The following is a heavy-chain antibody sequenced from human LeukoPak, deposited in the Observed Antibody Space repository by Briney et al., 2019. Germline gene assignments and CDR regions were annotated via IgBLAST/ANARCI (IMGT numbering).Heavy chain of an antibody. CDR3: VKEFGGYAYGAYFDY. D-gene: IGHD4/OR15-4a*01. CDR2: ISYDGSTK. CDR1: GFTFSSYW. Sequence: PGGSLRLSRAASGFTFSSYWMSWVRQAPGKGLEWVAVISYDGSTKFYEDSVKGRFTVSRDNSKNTLFLQMNSLRAEDTAVYYCVKEFGGYAYGAYFDYWGRGTLVTVSS. V-gene: IGHV3-30*18. J-gene: IGHJ4*02.